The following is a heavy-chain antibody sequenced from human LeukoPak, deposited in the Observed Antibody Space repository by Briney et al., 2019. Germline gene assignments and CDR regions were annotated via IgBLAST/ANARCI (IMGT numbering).Heavy chain of an antibody. Sequence: PGGSLRLSCAASGLTFSSYALSWVRQAPGKGLGWVSDISCSGDTTRYADSVKGRFTIYSDNAKNSLYLQMNSLRAEDTAVYYCAREGTELRFLEWLSDWGQGPLVTVSS. CDR2: ISCSGDTT. CDR3: AREGTELRFLEWLSD. J-gene: IGHJ4*02. D-gene: IGHD3-3*01. CDR1: GLTFSSYA. V-gene: IGHV3-23*01.